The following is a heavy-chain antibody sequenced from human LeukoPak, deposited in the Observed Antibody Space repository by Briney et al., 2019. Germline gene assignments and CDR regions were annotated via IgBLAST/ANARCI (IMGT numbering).Heavy chain of an antibody. D-gene: IGHD4-17*01. CDR3: ARVSTVTPDYYYYGMDV. J-gene: IGHJ6*02. Sequence: GGSLRLSCAASGFTSSDYYMSWIRQAPGKGLEWVSYISSSGSTIYYADSVKGRFTISRDNAKNSLYLQMNSLRAEDTAVYYCARVSTVTPDYYYYGMDVWGQGTTVTVSS. CDR2: ISSSGSTI. V-gene: IGHV3-11*01. CDR1: GFTSSDYY.